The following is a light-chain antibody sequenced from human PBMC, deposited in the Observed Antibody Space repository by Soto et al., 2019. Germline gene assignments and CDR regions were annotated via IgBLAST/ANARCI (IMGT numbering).Light chain of an antibody. V-gene: IGLV7-46*01. CDR2: DTS. CDR3: LLSYSGARSVV. Sequence: QTVVTQEPSLTVSPGGTVTLTCGSSTGAVTSGHYPYWFQQKPGQAPRTLIYDTSNKHSWTPARFSGSLLGGKAALTLSGAQPEDEAEYYFLLSYSGARSVVFGGGTKLTVL. CDR1: TGAVTSGHY. J-gene: IGLJ2*01.